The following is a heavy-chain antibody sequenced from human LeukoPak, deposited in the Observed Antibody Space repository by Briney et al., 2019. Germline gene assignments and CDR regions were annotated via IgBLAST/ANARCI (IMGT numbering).Heavy chain of an antibody. Sequence: PGGSLRLSCAASGFTFDDYAMHWVRQAPGKGLEWVSGISWNSGSIGYADSVKGRFTISRDNAKNSLYLQMNSLRAEDTALYYCAKDMGYCSSTSCNDAFDIWGQGTMATVSS. CDR1: GFTFDDYA. J-gene: IGHJ3*02. CDR3: AKDMGYCSSTSCNDAFDI. V-gene: IGHV3-9*01. D-gene: IGHD2-2*01. CDR2: ISWNSGSI.